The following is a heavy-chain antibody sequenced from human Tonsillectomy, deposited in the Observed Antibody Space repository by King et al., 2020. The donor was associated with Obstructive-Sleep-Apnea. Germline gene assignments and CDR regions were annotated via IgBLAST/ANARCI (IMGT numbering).Heavy chain of an antibody. D-gene: IGHD3-10*02. CDR1: GGSIGSGGFY. Sequence: VQLQESGPGLVTPSQTLSLTCTVSGGSIGSGGFYWSWIRQLPGRDLEWIGYIYNGETSYYNPSLESRVTISADTSKDQFSLKLTSLTAADTAVYYCARDHDRERGIFDYWGQGTLVTVSS. J-gene: IGHJ4*02. V-gene: IGHV4-31*03. CDR3: ARDHDRERGIFDY. CDR2: IYNGETS.